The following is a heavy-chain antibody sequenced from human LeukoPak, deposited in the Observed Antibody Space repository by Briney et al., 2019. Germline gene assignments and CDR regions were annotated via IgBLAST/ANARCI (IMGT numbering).Heavy chain of an antibody. Sequence: EASVKVSCKASGYTFTSYDINWVRQATGQGLEWMGWMNPNSGNTGYAQKFQGRVTMTRNTSISTAYMELSSLRSEDTAVYYCARAKVGGYCMDVWFDPWGQGTLVTVSS. CDR2: MNPNSGNT. V-gene: IGHV1-8*01. D-gene: IGHD3-22*01. J-gene: IGHJ5*02. CDR1: GYTFTSYD. CDR3: ARAKVGGYCMDVWFDP.